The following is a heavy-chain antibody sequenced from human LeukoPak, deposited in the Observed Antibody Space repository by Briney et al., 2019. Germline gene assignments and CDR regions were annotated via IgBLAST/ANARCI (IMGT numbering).Heavy chain of an antibody. CDR2: INPNSGGT. J-gene: IGHJ4*02. Sequence: ASVKVSCKASGDTFTGYYMHWVRQAPGQGVEGMGGINPNSGGTNYAQKFQGRVAMTRDTAISIAYMDLSRLSSDDTAVYYCARGSTTWIQLWPRIDYWGQGTLVTVSS. CDR1: GDTFTGYY. V-gene: IGHV1-2*02. D-gene: IGHD5-18*01. CDR3: ARGSTTWIQLWPRIDY.